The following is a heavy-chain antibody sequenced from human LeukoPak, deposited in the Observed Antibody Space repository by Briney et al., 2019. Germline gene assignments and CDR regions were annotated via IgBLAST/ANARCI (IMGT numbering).Heavy chain of an antibody. CDR3: LQYNAVTT. D-gene: IGHD4-17*01. J-gene: IGHJ5*01. CDR2: IKKDGGDK. Sequence: PGGSLRLSCAGSGFAFSDYWMSWVRQAPGKGLEWVANIKKDGGDKYYVESVKGRFTVSRDNAKNSLSLQMTSLRADDTGVYYCLQYNAVTTWGSGTLVTVSS. CDR1: GFAFSDYW. V-gene: IGHV3-7*01.